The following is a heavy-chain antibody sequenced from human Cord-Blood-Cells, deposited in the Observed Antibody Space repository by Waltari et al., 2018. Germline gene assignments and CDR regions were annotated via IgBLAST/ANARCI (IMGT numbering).Heavy chain of an antibody. V-gene: IGHV3-9*01. CDR3: AKDFGPQLGIDY. CDR1: GFTFDAYA. CDR2: ISWNSGSI. J-gene: IGHJ4*02. Sequence: EVQLVESGGGLVQPGRSLRLSCAASGFTFDAYAMHWVRQAPGKGLEWVSGISWNSGSIGYADSVKGRFTISRDNAKNSLYLQMNSLRAEDTALYYCAKDFGPQLGIDYWGQGTLVTVSS. D-gene: IGHD7-27*01.